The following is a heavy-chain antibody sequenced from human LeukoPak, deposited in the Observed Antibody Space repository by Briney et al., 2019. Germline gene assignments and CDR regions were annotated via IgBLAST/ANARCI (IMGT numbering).Heavy chain of an antibody. CDR3: ARETDQNYYDSSGYYTYFDY. CDR2: IYYSGST. Sequence: SETLSLTCAVSGGSIGSGTYYWSWIRQHPGKGLEWIGYIYYSGSTYYNPSLKSRVTISVDTSKNQFSLRLSSVTAADTAVYYCARETDQNYYDSSGYYTYFDYWGQGPLVTVSS. V-gene: IGHV4-31*11. D-gene: IGHD3-22*01. J-gene: IGHJ4*02. CDR1: GGSIGSGTYY.